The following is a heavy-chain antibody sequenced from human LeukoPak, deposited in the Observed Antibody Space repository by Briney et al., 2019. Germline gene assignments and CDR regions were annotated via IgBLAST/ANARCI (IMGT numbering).Heavy chain of an antibody. J-gene: IGHJ4*02. D-gene: IGHD1-26*01. Sequence: ASVKVSCKASGGTFSSYAISWVRQAPGQGLEWMGRIIPILGIANYAQKFQGRVTITADKSTSTAYMELSSLRSEDTTVYYCAREDVGATVDYWGQGTLVTVSS. CDR1: GGTFSSYA. V-gene: IGHV1-69*04. CDR3: AREDVGATVDY. CDR2: IIPILGIA.